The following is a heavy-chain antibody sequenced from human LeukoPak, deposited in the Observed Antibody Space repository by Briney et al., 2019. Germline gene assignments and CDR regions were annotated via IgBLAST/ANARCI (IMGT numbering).Heavy chain of an antibody. J-gene: IGHJ2*01. CDR3: ARDFQRVFGVAPIRYFDL. D-gene: IGHD3-3*01. V-gene: IGHV4-4*07. CDR1: GGSISSYY. CDR2: IYTSGST. Sequence: SETLSLTCTVSGGSISSYYWSWIRQPAGKGLEWIGRIYTSGSTNYNPSLKSRVTMSVDTSKNQFSLKLSSVTAADTAVYYCARDFQRVFGVAPIRYFDLWGRGTLVTVSS.